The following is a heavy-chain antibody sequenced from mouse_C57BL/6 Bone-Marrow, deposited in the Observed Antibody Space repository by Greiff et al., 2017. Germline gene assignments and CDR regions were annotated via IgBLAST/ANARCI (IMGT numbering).Heavy chain of an antibody. J-gene: IGHJ1*03. CDR3: ARDYGRYFDV. V-gene: IGHV1-64*01. CDR1: GYTFTSYW. D-gene: IGHD1-1*02. CDR2: IHPNSGST. Sequence: QVQLQQPGAELVKPGASVKLSCKASGYTFTSYWMHWVKQRPGQGLEWIGMIHPNSGSTNYNEKFKSKATLTVDKSSSTAYMQLRSLTSEDSAVYYCARDYGRYFDVWGTGTTVTVSS.